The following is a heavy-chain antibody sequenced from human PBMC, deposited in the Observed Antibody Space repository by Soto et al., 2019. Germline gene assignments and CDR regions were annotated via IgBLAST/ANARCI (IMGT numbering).Heavy chain of an antibody. CDR1: GVTSRTYY. Sequence: SETLSLTCAVSGVTSRTYYWSWIRQPPGKGLEWICYDDHRGTTNYNPSLKRRVPISVDTSKNQFSLRLTSVTAADTAIYYCVREAYIGYGHAIDHWGQGTLVAVS. CDR2: DDHRGTT. J-gene: IGHJ4*02. V-gene: IGHV4-59*01. CDR3: VREAYIGYGHAIDH. D-gene: IGHD5-12*01.